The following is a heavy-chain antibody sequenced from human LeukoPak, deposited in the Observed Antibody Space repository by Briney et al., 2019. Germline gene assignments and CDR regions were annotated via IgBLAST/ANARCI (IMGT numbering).Heavy chain of an antibody. J-gene: IGHJ5*02. CDR3: ARHWTSSWFDP. V-gene: IGHV4-30-2*01. Sequence: SQTLSLTCTVSGGSISSGGYYWSWIRQPPGKGLEWIGYIYHSGSTYYNPSLKSRVTISVDRSKNQFSLKLSSVTAADTAVYYCARHWTSSWFDPWGQGTLVTVSS. CDR1: GGSISSGGYY. D-gene: IGHD3/OR15-3a*01. CDR2: IYHSGST.